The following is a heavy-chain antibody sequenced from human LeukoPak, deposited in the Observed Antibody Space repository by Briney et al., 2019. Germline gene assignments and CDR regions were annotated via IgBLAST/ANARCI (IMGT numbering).Heavy chain of an antibody. D-gene: IGHD1-20*01. CDR2: IYNRGST. J-gene: IGHJ4*02. V-gene: IGHV4-59*01. Sequence: PSETLSLTCTVSGGSISSYYWSWIRQPPGKGLEWIGYIYNRGSTNYNPSLKSRVTISVDTSENQFSLKLSSVTAADTAVYYCARSYNWNYPDYWGQGTLVTVSS. CDR3: ARSYNWNYPDY. CDR1: GGSISSYY.